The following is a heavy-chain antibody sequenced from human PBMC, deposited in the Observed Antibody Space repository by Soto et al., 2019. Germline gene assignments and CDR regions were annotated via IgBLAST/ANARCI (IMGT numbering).Heavy chain of an antibody. Sequence: SETLSLTCTVSGGATTSDNYWTWIRQPPGKGLEWLGHIYYSGSTDYNPSLKSRLAISIDTSKNQFSLKLSSVTAADTAAYFCAREGGVSSGGLYYFDSWGQGTLVTVSS. V-gene: IGHV4-30-4*01. CDR2: IYYSGST. CDR3: AREGGVSSGGLYYFDS. D-gene: IGHD3-10*01. J-gene: IGHJ4*02. CDR1: GGATTSDNY.